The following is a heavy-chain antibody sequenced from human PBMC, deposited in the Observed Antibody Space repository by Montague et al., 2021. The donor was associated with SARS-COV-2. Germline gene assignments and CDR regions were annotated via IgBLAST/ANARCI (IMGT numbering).Heavy chain of an antibody. CDR1: GGSLSGYY. J-gene: IGHJ5*02. CDR2: INHSGNT. D-gene: IGHD3-3*01. CDR3: ARGADYDFWSGYLRYKWFDP. V-gene: IGHV4-34*01. Sequence: SETLSLICAVYGGSLSGYYWAWIRQTPGKGLEWIGEINHSGNTXXXPSXXXRLTISVDTSKKQFSLKLSSVTTADAAVYYCARGADYDFWSGYLRYKWFDPWGLGTPVTVPS.